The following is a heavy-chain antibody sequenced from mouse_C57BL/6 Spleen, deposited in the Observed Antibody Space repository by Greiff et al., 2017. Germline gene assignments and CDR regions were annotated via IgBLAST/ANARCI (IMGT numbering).Heavy chain of an antibody. J-gene: IGHJ4*01. Sequence: VQLKQPGAELVKPGASVKLSCKASGYTFTSYWMHWVKQRPGQGLEWIGMIHPNSGSTNYNEKFKSKATLTVDKSSSTAYMQLSSLTSEDSAVYYCASIFYYAMDYWGQGTSVTVSS. CDR1: GYTFTSYW. CDR3: ASIFYYAMDY. CDR2: IHPNSGST. V-gene: IGHV1-64*01.